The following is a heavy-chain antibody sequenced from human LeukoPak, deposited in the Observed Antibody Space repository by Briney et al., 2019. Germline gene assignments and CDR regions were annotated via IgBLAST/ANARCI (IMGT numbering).Heavy chain of an antibody. CDR1: GFTFSSYS. CDR3: AKGVGTTVTTRTAGLFDY. CDR2: ISGSGGST. J-gene: IGHJ4*02. V-gene: IGHV3-23*01. Sequence: GGSLRPSCAASGFTFSSYSMNWVRQAPGKGLEWVSAISGSGGSTYYADSVKGRFTISRDNSKNTLYLQMNSLRAEDTAVYYCAKGVGTTVTTRTAGLFDYWGQGTLVTVSS. D-gene: IGHD4-17*01.